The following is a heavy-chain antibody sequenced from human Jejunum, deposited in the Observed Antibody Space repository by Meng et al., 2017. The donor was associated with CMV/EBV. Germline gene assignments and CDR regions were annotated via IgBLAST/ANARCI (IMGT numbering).Heavy chain of an antibody. CDR2: ITGSGGRT. CDR1: TFSNYA. J-gene: IGHJ6*02. D-gene: IGHD1-26*01. V-gene: IGHV3-23*01. CDR3: AKDLRIVTYGTYFAMDV. Sequence: TFSNYAMNWVRHAPGKGLEWLSTITGSGGRTYYADSVKGRFTVSRDNVNNTVYVQMNSLRAEDTAVYYCAKDLRIVTYGTYFAMDVWGQGTTVTVSS.